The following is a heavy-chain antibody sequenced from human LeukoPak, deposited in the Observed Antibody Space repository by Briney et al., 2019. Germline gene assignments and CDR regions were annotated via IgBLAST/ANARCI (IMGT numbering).Heavy chain of an antibody. CDR3: ARRAYGGKAAFGM. J-gene: IGHJ3*02. D-gene: IGHD4-23*01. CDR2: IFSSGST. CDR1: GGSIISDTYY. Sequence: PSETLPLTCSVSGGSIISDTYYWSWIRQPAGKGLEWIGRIFSSGSTNYNPSLKSRVTMSVDTSKNQFSLKLSSVTAADTAEYYCARRAYGGKAAFGMWGQGTMVTVSS. V-gene: IGHV4-61*02.